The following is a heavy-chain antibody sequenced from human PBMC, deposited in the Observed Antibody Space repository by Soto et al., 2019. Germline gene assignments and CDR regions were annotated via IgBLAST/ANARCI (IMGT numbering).Heavy chain of an antibody. CDR1: GYTFTSNY. J-gene: IGHJ4*02. V-gene: IGHV1-46*01. CDR3: AKDGTRIAVDEPLGY. D-gene: IGHD6-19*01. CDR2: VNPSDGYT. Sequence: ASVKVSCKASGYTFTSNYMHWVRQAPGQGPEWMGIVNPSDGYTNYAQKFQGRVTMTRDTSKNTLYLQMNSLRAEDTAVYYCAKDGTRIAVDEPLGYWGQGTLVTVSS.